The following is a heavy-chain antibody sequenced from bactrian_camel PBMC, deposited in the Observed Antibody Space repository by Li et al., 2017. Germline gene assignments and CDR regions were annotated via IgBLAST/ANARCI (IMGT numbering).Heavy chain of an antibody. J-gene: IGHJ4*01. CDR3: AAENRPVVGGPLDEDEYSE. V-gene: IGHV3S55*01. Sequence: QLVESGGGSVQAGGSLRLSCEISGHNADKYRMAWFRQPAEKEREGIAVMMVGGATYYAGSMRDRFTISRDNAKHTLYLQMNSLKPEDTAMYYCAAENRPVVGGPLDEDEYSEWGQGTQVTVS. CDR1: GHNADKYR. CDR2: MMVGGAT. D-gene: IGHD2*01.